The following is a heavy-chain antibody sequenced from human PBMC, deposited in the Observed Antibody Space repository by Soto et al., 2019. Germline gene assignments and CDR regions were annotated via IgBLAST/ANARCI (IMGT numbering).Heavy chain of an antibody. J-gene: IGHJ6*02. D-gene: IGHD3-3*01. Sequence: GASVKVSCKASGYTFTSYDINWVRQATGQGLEWMGWMNPNSGNTGYAQKFQGRVTMTRNTSISTAYMELSSLRSEDTAVYYCARYRSSGFTIFGVDYYGMDVWGQGTTVTVSS. CDR2: MNPNSGNT. CDR3: ARYRSSGFTIFGVDYYGMDV. CDR1: GYTFTSYD. V-gene: IGHV1-8*01.